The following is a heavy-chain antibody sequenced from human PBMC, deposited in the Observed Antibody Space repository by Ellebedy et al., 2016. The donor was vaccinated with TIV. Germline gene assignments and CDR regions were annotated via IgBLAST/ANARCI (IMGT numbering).Heavy chain of an antibody. J-gene: IGHJ6*02. V-gene: IGHV1-69*13. Sequence: AASVKVSCKASEGTFSNNAITWVRQAPGQGLEWMGGIIPMSGTANYAQKFQGRVTITADESTSSAYMELSSLRSGDTAVYYCARVTRGPPRSVVVEATAIIPYYYGMDVWGQGTTVTVSS. CDR3: ARVTRGPPRSVVVEATAIIPYYYGMDV. CDR2: IIPMSGTA. CDR1: EGTFSNNA. D-gene: IGHD2-2*02.